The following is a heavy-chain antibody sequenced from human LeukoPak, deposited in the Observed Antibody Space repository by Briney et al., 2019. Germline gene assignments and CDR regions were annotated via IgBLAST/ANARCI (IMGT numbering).Heavy chain of an antibody. J-gene: IGHJ4*02. D-gene: IGHD6-13*01. CDR3: ARHDSSSWSTSDY. V-gene: IGHV5-51*01. CDR1: GYSFTSYW. Sequence: GESLKISCNGSGYSFTSYWIAWVRQMPGKGLEWMGIIYPDDSDTRYSPSFQGQVTISADKSISTAYLQWSSLKASDTAVFYCARHDSSSWSTSDYWGQGTLVTVSS. CDR2: IYPDDSDT.